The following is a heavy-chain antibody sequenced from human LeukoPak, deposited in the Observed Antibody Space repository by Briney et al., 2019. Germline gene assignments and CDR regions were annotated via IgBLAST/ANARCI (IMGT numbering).Heavy chain of an antibody. V-gene: IGHV1-69*13. CDR2: IIPIFGTA. CDR3: ARAPFGELYPEPWFDP. J-gene: IGHJ5*02. D-gene: IGHD3-10*01. CDR1: GGTFSSYA. Sequence: GASVKVFCKASGGTFSSYAISWVRQAPGQGLEWMGGIIPIFGTANYAQKFQCRVTITADESTSTAYIELSSLRSEDTAVYYCARAPFGELYPEPWFDPWGQGTLVTVSS.